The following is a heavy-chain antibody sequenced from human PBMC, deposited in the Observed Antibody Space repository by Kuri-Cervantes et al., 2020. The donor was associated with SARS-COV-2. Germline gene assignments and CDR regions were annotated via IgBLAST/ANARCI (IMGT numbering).Heavy chain of an antibody. CDR1: GFTFSSYA. Sequence: GESLKISCAASGFTFSSYAMSWVRQAPGKGLEWVSAIRGSGGSTYYADSVKGRFTISRDNSKNTLYLQMNSLRAEDTAVYYCARPPYYYYYMDVWGKGTTVTVSS. CDR3: ARPPYYYYYMDV. J-gene: IGHJ6*03. V-gene: IGHV3-23*01. CDR2: IRGSGGST.